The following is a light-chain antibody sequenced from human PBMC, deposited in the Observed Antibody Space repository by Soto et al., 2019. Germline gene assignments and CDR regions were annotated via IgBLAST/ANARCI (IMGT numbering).Light chain of an antibody. CDR1: ESISTW. Sequence: DIQMTQSPSTLSASVGDRVTITCRASESISTWLAWYQQKPGRAPKLLIYDASNLESGVPSRFSGSSSGTEFILTIDSVQPDDFATYYCQQYTGTVGQGTRVDIK. CDR2: DAS. J-gene: IGKJ1*01. V-gene: IGKV1-5*01. CDR3: QQYTGT.